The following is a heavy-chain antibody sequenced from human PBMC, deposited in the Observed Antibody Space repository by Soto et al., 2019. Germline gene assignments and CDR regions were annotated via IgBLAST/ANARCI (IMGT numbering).Heavy chain of an antibody. Sequence: ASVKVSCKASGYTFTGYYMHWVRQAPGQGVEWMGWINPNSGGTNYAQKFQGRVTMTRDTSISTAYMELSRLRSDDTAVYYCARDLNGYYYDSSGHRNWFDPWGQGTLVTVSS. CDR3: ARDLNGYYYDSSGHRNWFDP. D-gene: IGHD3-22*01. V-gene: IGHV1-2*02. CDR1: GYTFTGYY. CDR2: INPNSGGT. J-gene: IGHJ5*02.